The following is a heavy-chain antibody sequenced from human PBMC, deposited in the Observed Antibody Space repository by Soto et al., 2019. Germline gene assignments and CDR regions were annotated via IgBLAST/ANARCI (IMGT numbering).Heavy chain of an antibody. V-gene: IGHV3-30-3*01. Sequence: QVRLVESGGGVVQPGRSLRLSCAASGFTFRSYAMHWVRQAPGRGLEWVAVVSYDGSNKYYADSVKGRFTISRDDSKNTLYLQMNSLRPEDTAVYYCAPNQPPRNFDYWGQGTLVTVSS. J-gene: IGHJ4*02. CDR1: GFTFRSYA. CDR3: APNQPPRNFDY. CDR2: VSYDGSNK.